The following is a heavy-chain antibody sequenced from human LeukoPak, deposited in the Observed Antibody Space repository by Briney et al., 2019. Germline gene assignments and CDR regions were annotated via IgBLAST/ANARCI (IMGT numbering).Heavy chain of an antibody. CDR1: GFTFSSNN. CDR3: AAGGYSSSWPLGY. Sequence: GGSLRLSCAAFGFTFSSNNMNWVRQAPGKGLEWVSSISSSSTTIYYADSVKGRFTISRDNAKNSLYLQMNSLGADDTGVYYCAAGGYSSSWPLGYWGRGTLVTVSS. CDR2: ISSSSTTI. D-gene: IGHD6-13*01. J-gene: IGHJ4*02. V-gene: IGHV3-48*04.